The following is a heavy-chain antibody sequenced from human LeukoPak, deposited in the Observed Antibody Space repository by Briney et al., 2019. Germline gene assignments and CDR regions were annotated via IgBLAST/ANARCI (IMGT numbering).Heavy chain of an antibody. Sequence: SETLSLTCTVSGGSISSSSYYWGWIRQPPGKGLEWIGSIYYSGSTYYNPSLKSRVTISVDTSKNQFSLKLSSVTAADTAVYYCARQIVLMVYAIRYFDYWGQGTLDTVSS. D-gene: IGHD2-8*01. CDR2: IYYSGST. CDR3: ARQIVLMVYAIRYFDY. J-gene: IGHJ4*02. CDR1: GGSISSSSYY. V-gene: IGHV4-39*01.